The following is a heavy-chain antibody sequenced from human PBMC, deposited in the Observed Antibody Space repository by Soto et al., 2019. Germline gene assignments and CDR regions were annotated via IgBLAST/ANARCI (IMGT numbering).Heavy chain of an antibody. CDR2: IYYSGST. Sequence: PSETLSLTCTVSGGSISSYYWSWIRQPPGKGLEWIGYIYYSGSTNYNPSLKSRVTISVDTSKNQFSLKLSSVTAADTAVYYCARTLDYWGQGTLVTVSS. V-gene: IGHV4-59*01. CDR1: GGSISSYY. CDR3: ARTLDY. J-gene: IGHJ4*02.